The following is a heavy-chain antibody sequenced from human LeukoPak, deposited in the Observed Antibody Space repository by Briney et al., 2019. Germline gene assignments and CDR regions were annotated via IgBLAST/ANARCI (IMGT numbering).Heavy chain of an antibody. CDR1: GFTFSSYA. D-gene: IGHD3-3*01. CDR2: ISGSGGST. J-gene: IGHJ4*02. Sequence: GGSLRLSCAPSGFTFSSYAMSWVRQAPGKRLEWVSAISGSGGSTYYADSVKGRFTVSRDNSKNTLYLQMNSLRAEDTAVYYCAKDSAIFGVVIIPLDYWGQGTLVTVSS. CDR3: AKDSAIFGVVIIPLDY. V-gene: IGHV3-23*01.